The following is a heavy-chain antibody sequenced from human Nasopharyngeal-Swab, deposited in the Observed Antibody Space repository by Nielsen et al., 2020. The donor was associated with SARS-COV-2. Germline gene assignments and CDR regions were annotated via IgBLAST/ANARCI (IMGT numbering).Heavy chain of an antibody. Sequence: RQAPGKGLEWIGSIYYRGSAYFNPSLESRVTISVDTSKNQFSLKLSSVTAADTAVYYCAADSTQRLVLKRTSFDPWGQGTLVTRLL. V-gene: IGHV4-39*01. CDR2: IYYRGSA. J-gene: IGHJ5*02. CDR3: AADSTQRLVLKRTSFDP. D-gene: IGHD6-19*01.